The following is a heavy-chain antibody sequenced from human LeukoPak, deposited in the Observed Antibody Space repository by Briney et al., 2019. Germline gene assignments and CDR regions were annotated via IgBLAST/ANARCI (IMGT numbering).Heavy chain of an antibody. CDR2: IYSGGIT. CDR1: GFTVSSNY. CDR3: GRGIQHFDGLPPS. D-gene: IGHD3-9*01. J-gene: IGHJ5*02. V-gene: IGHV3-53*01. Sequence: GGSLRLSCTASGFTVSSNYMSWVRQAAGKGLEWVSVIYSGGITYYADSVKGRFTISGDNSKNTLYLRMNSLRAEDTAVYYCGRGIQHFDGLPPSWGQGTLVTVSS.